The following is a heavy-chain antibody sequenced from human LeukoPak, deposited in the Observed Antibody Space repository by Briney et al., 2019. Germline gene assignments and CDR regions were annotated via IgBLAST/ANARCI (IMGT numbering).Heavy chain of an antibody. CDR1: GGSFSGYY. CDR3: ARQALTTVTTLWFDP. J-gene: IGHJ5*02. Sequence: NASETLSLTCAVYGGSFSGYYWSWIRQPPGKGLEWIGEINHSGSTNYNPSLKSRVTISVDTSKNQFSLKLSSVTAADTAVYYCARQALTTVTTLWFDPWGQGTLVTVSS. CDR2: INHSGST. V-gene: IGHV4-34*01. D-gene: IGHD4-17*01.